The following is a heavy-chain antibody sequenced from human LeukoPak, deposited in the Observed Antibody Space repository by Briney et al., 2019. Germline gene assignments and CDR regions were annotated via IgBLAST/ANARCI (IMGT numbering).Heavy chain of an antibody. Sequence: PGGSLRLSCAGSGFNFNTYAMHWVRQAPGKGLEWVAVISYDGSNKYYADSVKGRFTISRDNSKNTLYLQMNSLRAEDTAVYYCAKELCSGGSCYSDGYYYYYYGMDVWGQGTTVTVSS. CDR3: AKELCSGGSCYSDGYYYYYYGMDV. CDR1: GFNFNTYA. CDR2: ISYDGSNK. D-gene: IGHD2-15*01. V-gene: IGHV3-30*18. J-gene: IGHJ6*02.